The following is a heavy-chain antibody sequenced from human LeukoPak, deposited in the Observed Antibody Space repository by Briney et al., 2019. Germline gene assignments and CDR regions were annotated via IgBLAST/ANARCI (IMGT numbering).Heavy chain of an antibody. J-gene: IGHJ4*02. CDR2: IYSDGST. V-gene: IGHV3-53*04. CDR3: AKDLTNGWGTFDY. D-gene: IGHD3-16*01. Sequence: GGSLRLSCAASGFTVTNNYMNCVRQAPGKGLEWVSVIYSDGSTFYPDSVKGRFTISRHNSKNIVYLQMNSLRTEDTAVYYCAKDLTNGWGTFDYWGQGTLVTVSS. CDR1: GFTVTNNY.